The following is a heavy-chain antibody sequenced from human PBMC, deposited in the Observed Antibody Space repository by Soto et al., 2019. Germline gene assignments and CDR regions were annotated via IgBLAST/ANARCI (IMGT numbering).Heavy chain of an antibody. CDR1: GFTFSSYA. D-gene: IGHD6-19*01. V-gene: IGHV3-23*01. Sequence: EVQLLESGGGLVQPGGSLRLSCAASGFTFSSYAMSWVRQAPGKGLEWVSAISGSGGSTYYTDSVKGRFTISRDNSNNTLYLQMNSLRAEDTAVYYCAKGGGQGYSSPFDYWGQGTLVTVSS. J-gene: IGHJ4*02. CDR2: ISGSGGST. CDR3: AKGGGQGYSSPFDY.